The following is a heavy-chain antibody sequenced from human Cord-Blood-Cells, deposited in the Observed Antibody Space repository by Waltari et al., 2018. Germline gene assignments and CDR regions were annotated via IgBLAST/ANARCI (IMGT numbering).Heavy chain of an antibody. CDR3: ARQGNTMVRGVLNWFDP. V-gene: IGHV4-39*01. CDR2: IYYSGST. Sequence: QLQLQESGPGLVKPSETLSLTCTVSGGSISSSSYYWGWIRQPPGKGLEWIGSIYYSGSTYYNPSLKSRVNISVDTSKNQFSLKLSSVTAADTAVYYCARQGNTMVRGVLNWFDPWGQGTLVTVSS. D-gene: IGHD3-10*01. J-gene: IGHJ5*02. CDR1: GGSISSSSYY.